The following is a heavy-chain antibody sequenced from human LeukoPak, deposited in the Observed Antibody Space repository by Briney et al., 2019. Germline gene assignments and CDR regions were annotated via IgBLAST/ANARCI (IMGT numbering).Heavy chain of an antibody. J-gene: IGHJ6*03. CDR1: GGSISSYY. CDR2: IYTSGST. V-gene: IGHV4-4*07. Sequence: SETLSLTCTVSGGSISSYYWSWIRQPAWKGLEWIGRIYTSGSTNYNPSLKSRVTMSVDTSKNQFSLKLSSVTAADTAVYYCAREGAGTTNSYYYYYYMDVWGKGTTVTVSS. CDR3: AREGAGTTNSYYYYYYMDV. D-gene: IGHD1-14*01.